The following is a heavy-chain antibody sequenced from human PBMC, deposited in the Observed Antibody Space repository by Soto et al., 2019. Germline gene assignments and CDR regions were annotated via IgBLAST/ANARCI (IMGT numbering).Heavy chain of an antibody. Sequence: WETLSLTCTFSVVSVSSGSYYCSWIRQPPWKALEWIGFIYYSGSTNYNPSLKSRVTISVDTSKNQFSLKLSSVTAADTAVYYCATTYNSDWYEVVYWGQGTQVTVSS. V-gene: IGHV4-61*01. CDR1: VVSVSSGSYY. CDR3: ATTYNSDWYEVVY. CDR2: IYYSGST. J-gene: IGHJ4*02. D-gene: IGHD6-19*01.